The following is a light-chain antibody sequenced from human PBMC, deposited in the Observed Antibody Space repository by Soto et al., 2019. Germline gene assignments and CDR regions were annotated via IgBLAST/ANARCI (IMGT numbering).Light chain of an antibody. Sequence: IVMTQSPATLSLSPCEIGTLSCRASESVSTNLAWYQQKAGQAPRLLIYAASTRATGIPARFSGSGSGTDFTLTISSLQPEDFATYYCQQSYSTPYTFGQGTKV. CDR2: AAS. J-gene: IGKJ2*01. CDR3: QQSYSTPYT. CDR1: ESVSTN. V-gene: IGKV3-15*01.